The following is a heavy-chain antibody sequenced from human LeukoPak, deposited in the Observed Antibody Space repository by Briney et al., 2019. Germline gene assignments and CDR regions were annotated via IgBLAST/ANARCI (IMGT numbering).Heavy chain of an antibody. CDR1: GYTFTSYD. CDR2: MNPNSGNT. V-gene: IGHV1-8*03. Sequence: VASVKVSCKASGYTFTSYDINWVRQATGQGLEWMGWMNPNSGNTDYAQKFQGRVTITRNTSISTAYMELSSLRSEDTAVYYCARAQRLGYCSSTSCYKGLGDWGQGTLVTVSS. D-gene: IGHD2-2*02. CDR3: ARAQRLGYCSSTSCYKGLGD. J-gene: IGHJ4*02.